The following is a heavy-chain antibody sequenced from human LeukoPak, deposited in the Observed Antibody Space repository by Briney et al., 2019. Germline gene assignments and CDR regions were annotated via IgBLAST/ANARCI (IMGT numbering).Heavy chain of an antibody. D-gene: IGHD5-18*01. Sequence: GESLKISCQGPGYSFTSCRIGWVRQLPGKGLEWMGIIYPGDSDTRYSPSFQGQVTISADNSISTAYLQWSSLKASDTAIYYCARGKIGYSYGSYCWGQGTLVTVSS. CDR2: IYPGDSDT. V-gene: IGHV5-51*01. CDR3: ARGKIGYSYGSYC. CDR1: GYSFTSCR. J-gene: IGHJ4*02.